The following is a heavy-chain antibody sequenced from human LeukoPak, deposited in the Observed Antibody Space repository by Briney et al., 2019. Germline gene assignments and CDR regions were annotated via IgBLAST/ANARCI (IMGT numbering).Heavy chain of an antibody. V-gene: IGHV3-43*02. CDR3: ANSHRRLSGTYYLDF. Sequence: GESLRLSCAASGFTFYDYAMHWGRHGPGKGLEWVSAISGDGLSTYYADSMRGRFTISRDNSKNSLHLQMNTLRADDTALYYCANSHRRLSGTYYLDFWGRGTLVTVAS. D-gene: IGHD1-26*01. J-gene: IGHJ4*02. CDR2: ISGDGLST. CDR1: GFTFYDYA.